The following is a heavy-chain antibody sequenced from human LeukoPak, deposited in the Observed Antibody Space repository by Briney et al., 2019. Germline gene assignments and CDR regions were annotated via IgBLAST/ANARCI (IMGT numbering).Heavy chain of an antibody. Sequence: GRSLRLSCAASGFTFSSYAMHWVRQAPGKGLEWVAVISYDGSNKYYADSVKGRFTISRVNSKNTLYLQMNSLRAEDTAVYYCASPGVPAADYYGMDVWGQGTTVTVSS. CDR2: ISYDGSNK. V-gene: IGHV3-30-3*01. CDR3: ASPGVPAADYYGMDV. CDR1: GFTFSSYA. J-gene: IGHJ6*02. D-gene: IGHD2-2*01.